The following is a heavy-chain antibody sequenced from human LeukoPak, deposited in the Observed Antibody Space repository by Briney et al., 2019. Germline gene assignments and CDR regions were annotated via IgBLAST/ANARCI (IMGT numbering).Heavy chain of an antibody. CDR2: IYYSGST. J-gene: IGHJ4*02. CDR1: GGPMSSYY. Sequence: PSETLSLTCTVSGGPMSSYYWSWIRQPPGKGPEWIGYIYYSGSTNYNPSLKSRVTISVDTSKNQFSLKLSSVTAADTAVYYCARGWGYSSSFDYWGQGTLVTVSS. D-gene: IGHD5-18*01. CDR3: ARGWGYSSSFDY. V-gene: IGHV4-59*01.